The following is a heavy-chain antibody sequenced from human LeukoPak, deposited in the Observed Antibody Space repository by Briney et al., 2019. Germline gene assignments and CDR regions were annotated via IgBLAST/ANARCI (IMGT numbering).Heavy chain of an antibody. CDR3: ARRIQGMAPYYFDY. D-gene: IGHD5-24*01. Sequence: PGGSMRLSCTASGFTFSSYWMHWVRQPPGKGLVWVSRINSDGGSTSYADSVKGRLTISRDNAKNTLYLQMNSLRAEDTAVYYCARRIQGMAPYYFDYWGQGTLVTVS. J-gene: IGHJ4*02. CDR2: INSDGGST. V-gene: IGHV3-74*01. CDR1: GFTFSSYW.